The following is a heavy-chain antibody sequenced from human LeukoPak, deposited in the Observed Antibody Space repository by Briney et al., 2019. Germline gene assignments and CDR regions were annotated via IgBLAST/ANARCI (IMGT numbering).Heavy chain of an antibody. Sequence: GSLRLSCAASGVTRRSNLIRWGRQAPGEGLGGGSVIFSGGSTYYADSVKGRFTISRDNSKNTLYLQMNSLRAEDTAVYYCARVSHRVKIAAAGTREDWGQGTLVTVSS. D-gene: IGHD6-13*01. CDR1: GVTRRSNL. CDR3: ARVSHRVKIAAAGTRED. V-gene: IGHV3-53*01. J-gene: IGHJ4*02. CDR2: IFSGGST.